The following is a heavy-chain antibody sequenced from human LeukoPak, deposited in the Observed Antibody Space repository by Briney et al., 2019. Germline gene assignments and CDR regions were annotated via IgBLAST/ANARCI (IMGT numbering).Heavy chain of an antibody. J-gene: IGHJ4*02. CDR3: ARSSFWGSYLKPVNFAY. Sequence: SQTLSLTCAISGDSVSSNSAAWNWLRQSPSRGLEWLGRTYYRSKWYNDYAVSVKSRITINPDTSKNQFSLQLTSVTPKETAVYYGARSSFWGSYLKPVNFAYWGQGPWSPSPQ. D-gene: IGHD3-16*02. CDR2: TYYRSKWYN. CDR1: GDSVSSNSAA. V-gene: IGHV6-1*01.